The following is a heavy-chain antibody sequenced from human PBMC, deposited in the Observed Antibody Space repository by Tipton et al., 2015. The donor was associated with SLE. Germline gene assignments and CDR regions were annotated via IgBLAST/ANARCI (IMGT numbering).Heavy chain of an antibody. CDR2: IYYSGNT. CDR1: GASIISLNW. CDR3: ARCMGTGDLPLDY. D-gene: IGHD7-27*01. Sequence: TLSLTCTVSGASIISLNWWAWIRQPPGKGLEWIGNIYYSGNTYYSPSLKSRVTISIDTSKNQFSLRLSSVTAADTALYYCARCMGTGDLPLDYWGQGILVTVSS. J-gene: IGHJ4*02. V-gene: IGHV4-28*01.